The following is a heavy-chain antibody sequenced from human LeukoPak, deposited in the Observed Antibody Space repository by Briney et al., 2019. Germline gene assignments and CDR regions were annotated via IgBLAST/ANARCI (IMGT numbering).Heavy chain of an antibody. D-gene: IGHD3-3*01. V-gene: IGHV3-7*01. Sequence: PGGSLRLSCAASGFTFNNAWMSWVRQAPGKGLEWVANIKQDGSEKYYVDSVKGRFSISRDNAKNSLYLQMNSLRAEDTAVYYCARPTVNFWSGHYTTWGQGTLVTVSS. CDR3: ARPTVNFWSGHYTT. J-gene: IGHJ5*02. CDR2: IKQDGSEK. CDR1: GFTFNNAW.